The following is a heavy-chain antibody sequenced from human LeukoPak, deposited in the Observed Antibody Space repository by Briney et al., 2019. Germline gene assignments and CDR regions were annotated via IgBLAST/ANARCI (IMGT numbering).Heavy chain of an antibody. CDR1: GYNFNSFG. CDR2: IRVYNGKT. V-gene: IGHV1-18*04. J-gene: IGHJ6*03. CDR3: AREAYSGNFGYYYYYYYMDV. Sequence: ASVKVSCKASGYNFNSFGITWVRQAPGRGLEWMGWIRVYNGKTQYAEKLQGRVTMTPDTTTSTAYMELLSLTSDDTAVYFCAREAYSGNFGYYYYYYYMDVWGKGTTVTISS. D-gene: IGHD1-26*01.